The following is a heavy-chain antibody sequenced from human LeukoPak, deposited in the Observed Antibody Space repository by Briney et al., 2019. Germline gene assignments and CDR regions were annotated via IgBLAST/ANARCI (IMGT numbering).Heavy chain of an antibody. CDR3: AEPQNGGWHIVVVTAIRPFDY. D-gene: IGHD2-21*02. CDR2: ISGSGGST. Sequence: GGSLRLSCAASGFTFSSYAMSWVRQAPGKGLEWVSAISGSGGSTYYADSVKGRFTISRDNSKNTLYLQMNSLRAEDTAVYYCAEPQNGGWHIVVVTAIRPFDYWGQGTLVTVSS. V-gene: IGHV3-23*01. CDR1: GFTFSSYA. J-gene: IGHJ4*02.